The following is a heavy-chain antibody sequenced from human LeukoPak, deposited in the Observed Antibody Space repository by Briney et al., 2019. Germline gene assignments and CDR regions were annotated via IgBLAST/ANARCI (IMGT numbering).Heavy chain of an antibody. CDR2: INHRGST. J-gene: IGHJ4*02. V-gene: IGHV4-34*01. CDR3: AREVGATLDY. D-gene: IGHD1-26*01. Sequence: SETLSLTCVVYGGSFSGYYWSWIRQSPGKGLEWIGEINHRGSTNYNPSLKRRVTISLDTSKNQFSLKLSSVTAADTAVYYCAREVGATLDYWGQGTLVTVSS. CDR1: GGSFSGYY.